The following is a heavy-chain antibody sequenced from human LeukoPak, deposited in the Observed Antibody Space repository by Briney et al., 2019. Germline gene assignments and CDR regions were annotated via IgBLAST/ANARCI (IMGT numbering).Heavy chain of an antibody. Sequence: SQTPSLTCTVSGGSISSGSYYWSWIRQPAGKGLEWIGRIHTSGSTNYNPPLKSRVTISVDTSKNQFSLKLSSVTAADTAVYYCASDSGSYYNWFDPWGQGTLVTVSS. CDR2: IHTSGST. J-gene: IGHJ5*02. CDR1: GGSISSGSYY. CDR3: ASDSGSYYNWFDP. V-gene: IGHV4-61*02. D-gene: IGHD1-26*01.